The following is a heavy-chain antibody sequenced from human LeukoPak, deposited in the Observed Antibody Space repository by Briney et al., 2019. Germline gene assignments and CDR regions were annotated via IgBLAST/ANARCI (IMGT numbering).Heavy chain of an antibody. Sequence: GGSLRLSCAASGFTFSSYGMHWVRQAPGKGLEWVAVISYDGSNKYYADSVKGRFTISRDNSKNTLYLQMNSLRAEDTAVYYCAKDPIGITGTTPAYYYYYYGMDVWGQGTTVTVSS. CDR3: AKDPIGITGTTPAYYYYYYGMDV. V-gene: IGHV3-30*18. J-gene: IGHJ6*02. D-gene: IGHD1-7*01. CDR1: GFTFSSYG. CDR2: ISYDGSNK.